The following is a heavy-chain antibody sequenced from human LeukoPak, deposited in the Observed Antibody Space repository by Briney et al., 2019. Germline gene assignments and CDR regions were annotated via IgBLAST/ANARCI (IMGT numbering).Heavy chain of an antibody. Sequence: KTSETLSLTCTVSNYSIRSGHYWGWIRQPPGRGLEWIGSIYHTASTYYNPSLKSRVTISVDTSKNQFSLKLSSVTAADTAVYYCARGRYDSSGYCLDYWGQGTLVTVSS. CDR2: IYHTAST. D-gene: IGHD3-22*01. V-gene: IGHV4-38-2*02. CDR3: ARGRYDSSGYCLDY. J-gene: IGHJ4*02. CDR1: NYSIRSGHY.